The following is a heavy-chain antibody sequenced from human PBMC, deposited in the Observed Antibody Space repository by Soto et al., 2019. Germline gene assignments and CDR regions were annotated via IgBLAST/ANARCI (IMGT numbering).Heavy chain of an antibody. Sequence: PSETLSLTCTVSGGSVSSGSYYWSWIRQPPGKGLEWIGYIYYSGSTNYNPSLKSRVTISVYTSKNQFSLKLSSVTAADTAVYYCARASRALGYFDYWGQGTLVTVSS. CDR2: IYYSGST. V-gene: IGHV4-61*01. D-gene: IGHD3-16*02. CDR1: GGSVSSGSYY. CDR3: ARASRALGYFDY. J-gene: IGHJ4*02.